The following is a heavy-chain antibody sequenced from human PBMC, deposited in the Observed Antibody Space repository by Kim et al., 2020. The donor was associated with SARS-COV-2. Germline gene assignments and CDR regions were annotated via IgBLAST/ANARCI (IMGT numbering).Heavy chain of an antibody. CDR2: IWYGGSNK. D-gene: IGHD6-13*01. CDR3: ARDGSVAAAGTRPVDY. J-gene: IGHJ4*02. Sequence: GGSLRLSCAASGFTFSSYGMHWVRQAPGKGLEWVAVIWYGGSNKYYADSVKGRFTISRDNSKNTLYLQMNSLRAEDTAVYYCARDGSVAAAGTRPVDYWGQGTLVTVSS. CDR1: GFTFSSYG. V-gene: IGHV3-33*01.